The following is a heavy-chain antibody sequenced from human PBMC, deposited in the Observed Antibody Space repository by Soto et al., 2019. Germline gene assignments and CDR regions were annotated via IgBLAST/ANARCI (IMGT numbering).Heavy chain of an antibody. CDR3: ARAAYYDFWSGYYTPYYYYYMDV. J-gene: IGHJ6*03. CDR2: ISSSSSYI. D-gene: IGHD3-3*01. V-gene: IGHV3-21*01. CDR1: GFTFSSYS. Sequence: EVQLVESGGGLVKPGGSLRLSCAASGFTFSSYSMNWVRQAPGKGLEWVSSISSSSSYIYYADSVKGRFTISRDNAKNSLYLQMNSLRAEDTAVYYCARAAYYDFWSGYYTPYYYYYMDVWGKGTTVTVSS.